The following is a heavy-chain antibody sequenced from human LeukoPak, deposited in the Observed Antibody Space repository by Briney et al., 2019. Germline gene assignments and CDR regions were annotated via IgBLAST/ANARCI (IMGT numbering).Heavy chain of an antibody. J-gene: IGHJ4*02. CDR2: IYYSGST. CDR3: ARGGIQLWFGGGCYFDY. V-gene: IGHV4-59*01. Sequence: PSETLSLTCTVSGGSISSYYWSWIRQPPGKGLEWIGYIYYSGSTNYNPSLKSRVTISADTSKNQFSLKLSSVTAADTAVYYCARGGIQLWFGGGCYFDYWGQGTLVTVSS. CDR1: GGSISSYY. D-gene: IGHD5-18*01.